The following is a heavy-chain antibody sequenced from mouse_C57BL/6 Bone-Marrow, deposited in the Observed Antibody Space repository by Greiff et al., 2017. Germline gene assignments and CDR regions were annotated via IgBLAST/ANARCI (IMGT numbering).Heavy chain of an antibody. D-gene: IGHD2-3*01. CDR3: ARIYDGYQYYFDY. CDR2: IDPSDSYT. J-gene: IGHJ2*01. CDR1: GYTFTSYW. V-gene: IGHV1-50*01. Sequence: QVQLQQPGAELVKPGASVKLSCKASGYTFTSYWMQWVKQRPGQGLEWIGEIDPSDSYTNYNQKFKGKATLTVDTSSSTAYMQLSSLTSEDSAVYYGARIYDGYQYYFDYWGQGTTLTVSS.